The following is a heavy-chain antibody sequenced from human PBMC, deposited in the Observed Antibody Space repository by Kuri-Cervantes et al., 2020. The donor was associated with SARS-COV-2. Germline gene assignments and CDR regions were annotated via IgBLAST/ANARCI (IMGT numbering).Heavy chain of an antibody. CDR3: ARGINGYFFFYYLDV. V-gene: IGHV4-34*01. CDR1: YGTLTGYQ. CDR2: INHRGDT. Sequence: SETLSLTCALYYGTLTGYQWSWIRQPPGKGLEWIGGINHRGDTYYNPSLEGRVTISRDTSENKFSLRLSSVTAADTAVYCCARGINGYFFFYYLDVWGKGTTVTVSS. D-gene: IGHD3-22*01. J-gene: IGHJ6*03.